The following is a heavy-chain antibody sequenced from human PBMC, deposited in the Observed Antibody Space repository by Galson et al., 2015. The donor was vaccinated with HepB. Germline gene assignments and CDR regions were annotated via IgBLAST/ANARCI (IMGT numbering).Heavy chain of an antibody. V-gene: IGHV1-18*01. Sequence: SVKVSCKDSGYTFTSYGISWVRQAPGQGLEWMGWISAYNGNTNYAQKLQGRVTMTTETSTSTAYMELRSLRSDDTAVYYCARWIDTAMVSWAAFDIWGQGTIGTVSS. J-gene: IGHJ3*02. CDR1: GYTFTSYG. CDR3: ARWIDTAMVSWAAFDI. CDR2: ISAYNGNT. D-gene: IGHD5-18*01.